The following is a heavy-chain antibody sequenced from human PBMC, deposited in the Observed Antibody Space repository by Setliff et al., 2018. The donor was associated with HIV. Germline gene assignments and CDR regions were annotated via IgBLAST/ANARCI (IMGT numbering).Heavy chain of an antibody. D-gene: IGHD3-22*01. Sequence: ASVKVSCKASGYTFISYSMNWVRQAPGQGLEWMGWINTNTGNPTYAQDFIGRFVFSLDTSVSTAYLQRSSLKAEDTDVYYCARGAYQYYDSSGYYQGNFDYWGQGTLVTVSS. V-gene: IGHV7-4-1*02. CDR3: ARGAYQYYDSSGYYQGNFDY. CDR2: INTNTGNP. CDR1: GYTFISYS. J-gene: IGHJ4*02.